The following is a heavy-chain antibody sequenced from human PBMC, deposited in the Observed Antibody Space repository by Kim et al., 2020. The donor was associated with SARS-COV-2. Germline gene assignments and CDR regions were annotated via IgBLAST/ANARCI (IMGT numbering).Heavy chain of an antibody. Sequence: PGFTGRFVFSLDTSVSTAYLQISSLKAEDTAVYYCARVGDYDFVPWYFQHWGQGTLVTVSS. V-gene: IGHV7-4-1*02. CDR3: ARVGDYDFVPWYFQH. J-gene: IGHJ1*01. D-gene: IGHD3-3*01.